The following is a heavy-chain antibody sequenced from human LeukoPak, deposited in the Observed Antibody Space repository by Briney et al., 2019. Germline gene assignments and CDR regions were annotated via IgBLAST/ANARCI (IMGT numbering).Heavy chain of an antibody. D-gene: IGHD2-21*01. CDR2: ISSSSSYI. Sequence: GGSLRLSCAASGFTFSSYSMNWVRQAPGKGLEWVSSISSSSSYIYYADSVKGRFTISRDNAKNSLYLQMNSLRAEDTAVYYCARQVLLQDTGFDYWGQGTLVTVSS. CDR1: GFTFSSYS. J-gene: IGHJ4*02. CDR3: ARQVLLQDTGFDY. V-gene: IGHV3-21*01.